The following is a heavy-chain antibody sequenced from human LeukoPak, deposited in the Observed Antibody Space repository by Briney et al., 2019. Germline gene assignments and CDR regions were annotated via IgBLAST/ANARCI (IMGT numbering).Heavy chain of an antibody. Sequence: PSETLSLTCTVSGGSISSYYWGWIRQPPGKGLEWIGYIYTSGSTNYNPSLKSRVTISVDTSKNQFSLKLSSVTAADTAVYYCARHVWYYYDSSGYYYGWFDPWGQGTLVTVSS. D-gene: IGHD3-22*01. CDR2: IYTSGST. J-gene: IGHJ5*02. V-gene: IGHV4-4*09. CDR1: GGSISSYY. CDR3: ARHVWYYYDSSGYYYGWFDP.